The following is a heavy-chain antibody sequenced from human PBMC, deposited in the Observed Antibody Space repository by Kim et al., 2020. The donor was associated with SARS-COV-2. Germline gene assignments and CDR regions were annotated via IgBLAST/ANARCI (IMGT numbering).Heavy chain of an antibody. CDR3: ARQRGEQQLEDFDY. CDR1: GGSISSSSYY. V-gene: IGHV4-39*01. D-gene: IGHD6-13*01. Sequence: SETLSLTCTVSGGSISSSSYYWGWIRQPPGKGLEWIGSIYYSGSTYYNPSLKSRVTISVDTSKNQFSLKLSSVTAADTAVYYCARQRGEQQLEDFDYWGQGTLVTVSS. J-gene: IGHJ4*02. CDR2: IYYSGST.